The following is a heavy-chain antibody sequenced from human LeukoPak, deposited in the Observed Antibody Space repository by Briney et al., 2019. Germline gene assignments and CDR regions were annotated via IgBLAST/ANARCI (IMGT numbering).Heavy chain of an antibody. CDR2: INHSGST. V-gene: IGHV4-34*01. J-gene: IGHJ4*02. CDR3: ARGGITIFGVVISFDY. D-gene: IGHD3-3*01. CDR1: GGSFSGYY. Sequence: SETLSLTCAVYGGSFSGYYWSWIRQPPGKGLEWIGEINHSGSTNYNPSLKSRVTISVDTSKNQFSLKLSSVTAVDTAVYYCARGGITIFGVVISFDYWGQGTLVTVSS.